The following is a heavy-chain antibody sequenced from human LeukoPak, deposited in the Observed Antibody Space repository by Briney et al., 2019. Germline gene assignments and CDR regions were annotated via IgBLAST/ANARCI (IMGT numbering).Heavy chain of an antibody. CDR3: ATDLDSGRPVDFDY. CDR1: GYTLTELS. V-gene: IGHV1-24*01. CDR2: FDPEDGET. D-gene: IGHD1-26*01. Sequence: ASVKVSFTVSGYTLTELSMHWERQAPGKGLERMGGFDPEDGETIYAQKFQGRVTMTEDTSTDTGYMELRSLRSEDTAVYYCATDLDSGRPVDFDYCGQGTLVTVSS. J-gene: IGHJ4*02.